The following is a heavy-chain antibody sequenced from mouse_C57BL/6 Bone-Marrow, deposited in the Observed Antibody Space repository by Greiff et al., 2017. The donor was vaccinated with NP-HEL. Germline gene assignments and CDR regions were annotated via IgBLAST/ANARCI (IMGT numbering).Heavy chain of an antibody. J-gene: IGHJ3*01. CDR1: GYTFTDYY. CDR2: INPYNGGT. D-gene: IGHD4-1*01. CDR3: ARHWASFAY. V-gene: IGHV1-19*01. Sequence: EVQRVESGPVLVKPGASVKMSCKASGYTFTDYYMNWVKQSHGKSLEWIGVINPYNGGTSYNQKFKGKATLTVDKSSSTAYMELNSLTSEDSAVYYCARHWASFAYWGQGTLVTVSA.